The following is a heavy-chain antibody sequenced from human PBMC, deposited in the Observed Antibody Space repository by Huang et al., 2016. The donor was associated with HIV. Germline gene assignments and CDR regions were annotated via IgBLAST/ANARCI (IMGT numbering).Heavy chain of an antibody. CDR1: GFSISSYW. CDR2: MNSDGSST. J-gene: IGHJ4*02. Sequence: EVQLVESGGGLVQPGGSLRLSCAASGFSISSYWMHWVRQAPGQGLVGVSRMNSDGSSTSYADSVKCRFTISRDNAKNTLYLQMNSLRAEDTAVYYCARDPRIQSWLNFFDYWGQGTLVSVSS. D-gene: IGHD3-22*01. V-gene: IGHV3-74*01. CDR3: ARDPRIQSWLNFFDY.